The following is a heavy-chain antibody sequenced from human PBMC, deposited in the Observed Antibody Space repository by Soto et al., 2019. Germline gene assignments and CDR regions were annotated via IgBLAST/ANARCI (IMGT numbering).Heavy chain of an antibody. CDR1: GYTFTNHG. J-gene: IGHJ4*02. D-gene: IGHD3-22*01. Sequence: GASVKVSCKASGYTFTNHGIHWVRQAPGQRLEWMGWTNAGNGNTKYSQKFQGKVTITRDTSASTAYMELSSLRSEDTAVYYCARGSGYYYWDDYWGQGTLVTVSS. CDR2: TNAGNGNT. CDR3: ARGSGYYYWDDY. V-gene: IGHV1-3*01.